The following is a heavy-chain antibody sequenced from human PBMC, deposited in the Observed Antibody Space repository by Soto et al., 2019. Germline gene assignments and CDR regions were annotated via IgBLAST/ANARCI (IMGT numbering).Heavy chain of an antibody. Sequence: GAAVKVSCKASGYTFTSYDINWVRQATGQGLEWMGWMNPNSGNTGYAQKFQGRVTMTRNTSISTACMELSSLRSEDTAVYYCARVAGDAYDFWSGYYINYYYYGMDVWGQGTTVTVSS. J-gene: IGHJ6*02. CDR3: ARVAGDAYDFWSGYYINYYYYGMDV. CDR2: MNPNSGNT. V-gene: IGHV1-8*01. CDR1: GYTFTSYD. D-gene: IGHD3-3*01.